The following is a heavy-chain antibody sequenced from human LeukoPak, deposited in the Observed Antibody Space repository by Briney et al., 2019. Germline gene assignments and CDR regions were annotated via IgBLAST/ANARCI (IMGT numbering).Heavy chain of an antibody. J-gene: IGHJ4*02. D-gene: IGHD3-3*01. Sequence: SETLSLTCTVSGVSISSSSYYWGWIRQPPGKGLEWIGTIYYSGSTYYNPSLKSRVTISVDTSKNQFSLKLSSVTAADTAVYYCAGRFLEWLLDYWGQGTLVTVSS. V-gene: IGHV4-39*01. CDR3: AGRFLEWLLDY. CDR2: IYYSGST. CDR1: GVSISSSSYY.